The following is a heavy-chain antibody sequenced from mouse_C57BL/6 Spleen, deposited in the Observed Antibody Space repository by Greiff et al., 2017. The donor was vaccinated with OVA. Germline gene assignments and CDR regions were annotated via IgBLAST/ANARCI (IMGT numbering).Heavy chain of an antibody. CDR2: IYPRDGST. CDR3: ARRGLPGNYYAMDY. V-gene: IGHV1-85*01. D-gene: IGHD4-1*01. CDR1: GYTFTSYD. J-gene: IGHJ4*01. Sequence: VQLQQSGPGLVKPGASVKLSCKASGYTFTSYDINWVKQRPGQGLEWIGWIYPRDGSTKYNEKFKGKATLTVDTSSSTAYMELHSLTSEDSAVYFCARRGLPGNYYAMDYWGQGTSVTVSS.